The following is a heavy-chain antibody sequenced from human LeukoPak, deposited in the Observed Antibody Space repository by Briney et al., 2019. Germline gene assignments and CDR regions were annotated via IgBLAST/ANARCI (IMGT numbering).Heavy chain of an antibody. CDR2: INPNSGGT. CDR1: GYIFSSYG. D-gene: IGHD3-22*01. CDR3: ARDPGFTMIVVVGQSDAFDI. J-gene: IGHJ3*02. Sequence: GASVKVSCKASGYIFSSYGISWVRQAPGQGLEWMGWINPNSGGTNYAQKFQGRVTMTRDTSISTAYMELSRLRSDDTAVYYCARDPGFTMIVVVGQSDAFDIWGQGTMVTVSS. V-gene: IGHV1-2*02.